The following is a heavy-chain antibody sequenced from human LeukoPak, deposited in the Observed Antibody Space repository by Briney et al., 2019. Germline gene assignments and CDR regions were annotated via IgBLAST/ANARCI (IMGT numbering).Heavy chain of an antibody. CDR1: GYSISSGYL. V-gene: IGHV4-38-2*02. CDR2: IDGSGSS. J-gene: IGHJ6*03. CDR3: ARVFDSGSQAYFYYMDV. D-gene: IGHD3-16*01. Sequence: SETLSLACTVSGYSISSGYLWGWIRQPPGKGLEWIGSIDGSGSSYYNPSLKSRVTISVDTSRSQFSLKVSSVTAADTAVYYCARVFDSGSQAYFYYMDVWGKGPRSPSS.